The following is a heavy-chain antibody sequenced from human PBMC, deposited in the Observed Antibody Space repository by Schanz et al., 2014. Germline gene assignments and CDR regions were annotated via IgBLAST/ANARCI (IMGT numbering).Heavy chain of an antibody. CDR1: GYRFIGYY. V-gene: IGHV1-69*09. J-gene: IGHJ4*02. Sequence: QVQLLQSGAEVKKPGASVKISCKASGYRFIGYYVHWVRQAPGQGLEWLGRIIPSLGLAKYEQKFQDKVTITADTSTTTAYMELSGLRSEDTAVYYCARDRLECGAECYSVEVFEIWGQGTLVIVSS. CDR3: ARDRLECGAECYSVEVFEI. D-gene: IGHD2-21*01. CDR2: IIPSLGLA.